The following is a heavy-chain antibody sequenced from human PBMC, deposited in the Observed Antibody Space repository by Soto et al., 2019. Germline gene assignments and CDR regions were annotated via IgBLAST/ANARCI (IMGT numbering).Heavy chain of an antibody. Sequence: QVQLQQWGAGLLKPSETLSLTCAVYGGSFSGYYWSWIRQPPGKGLEWIGEINHSGSTNYNPSLKSRVTISVDTSKNQFSLKLSSVTAADTAVYYCARGPRGWGFDPWGPGTLVTVFS. D-gene: IGHD6-19*01. V-gene: IGHV4-34*01. CDR2: INHSGST. J-gene: IGHJ5*02. CDR3: ARGPRGWGFDP. CDR1: GGSFSGYY.